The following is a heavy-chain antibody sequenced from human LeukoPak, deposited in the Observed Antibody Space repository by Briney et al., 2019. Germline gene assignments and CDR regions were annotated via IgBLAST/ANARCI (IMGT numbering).Heavy chain of an antibody. J-gene: IGHJ1*01. D-gene: IGHD2-15*01. CDR3: AKRLGAADTYGRALDY. CDR2: ISAAGSAT. V-gene: IGHV3-23*01. Sequence: GGSLRLSCAASGFTFSRCPMSWVRQAPGKGLEWVSTISAAGSATYYADSVRGRFTISRDNFKNTLYLQMNNLRAEDTALYYCAKRLGAADTYGRALDYWGQGTLVTVSS. CDR1: GFTFSRCP.